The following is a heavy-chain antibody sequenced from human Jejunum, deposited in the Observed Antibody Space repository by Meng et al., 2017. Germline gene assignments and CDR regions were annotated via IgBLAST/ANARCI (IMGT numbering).Heavy chain of an antibody. CDR3: ASGWALDY. Sequence: SQTLSLTCAISGDSVSSDSAAWNWIRQSPSRGLEWLGRTYYRSEWNTDYAASVHGRISINSDTSKNQFSLQLSSLTPEDTAVYYCASGWALDYWGQGTLVTVSS. V-gene: IGHV6-1*01. J-gene: IGHJ4*02. D-gene: IGHD3-16*01. CDR2: TYYRSEWNT. CDR1: GDSVSSDSAA.